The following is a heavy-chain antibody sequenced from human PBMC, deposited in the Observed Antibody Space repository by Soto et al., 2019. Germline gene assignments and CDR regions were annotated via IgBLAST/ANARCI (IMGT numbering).Heavy chain of an antibody. Sequence: QGLLVQSGAEVKQPGASVKVSCKASGYSFTTYGISWVRQAPGQGLEWMGWISGYNGDKNNAQKFQDRVTMTIDRSTTTAYLELRSLTSDDTAVYYCAKNGHPPYYYYGMDVWGQGTTVTVSS. CDR3: AKNGHPPYYYYGMDV. V-gene: IGHV1-18*01. CDR2: ISGYNGDK. CDR1: GYSFTTYG. D-gene: IGHD2-8*01. J-gene: IGHJ6*02.